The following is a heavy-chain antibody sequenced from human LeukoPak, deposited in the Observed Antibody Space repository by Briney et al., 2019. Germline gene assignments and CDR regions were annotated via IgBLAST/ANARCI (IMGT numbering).Heavy chain of an antibody. Sequence: GGSLRLSCAASGFTFSSYAMSWVRQAPGKGLEWVSAISGSGGSTYYADSVKGRFTISRDNSKNKLYMQMNSLRAEDTAVYYCAKDRMIVVVITLFDYWGQGTLVTVSS. V-gene: IGHV3-23*01. J-gene: IGHJ4*02. CDR1: GFTFSSYA. CDR2: ISGSGGST. D-gene: IGHD3-22*01. CDR3: AKDRMIVVVITLFDY.